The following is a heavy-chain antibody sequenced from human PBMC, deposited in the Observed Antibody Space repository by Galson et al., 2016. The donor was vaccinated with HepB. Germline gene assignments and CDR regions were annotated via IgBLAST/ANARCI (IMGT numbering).Heavy chain of an antibody. V-gene: IGHV3-33*01. CDR2: IWYDGSNK. CDR1: GFTFSNYG. J-gene: IGHJ6*02. D-gene: IGHD3-3*02. CDR3: ARCPFLEGLVNGPYAMDV. Sequence: SLRLSCAASGFTFSNYGMHWVRQAPGKGLEWVAVIWYDGSNKYYADSVKGRFTISRDNSESTLYLEMTSLRAEDTAVYYCARCPFLEGLVNGPYAMDVRGQGTTVTVSS.